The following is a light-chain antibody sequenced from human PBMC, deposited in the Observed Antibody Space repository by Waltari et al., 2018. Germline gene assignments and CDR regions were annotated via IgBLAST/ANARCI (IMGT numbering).Light chain of an antibody. J-gene: IGLJ2*01. CDR3: TSYAGSSKGV. V-gene: IGLV2-23*02. CDR2: SVS. CDR1: SSDVGNYKR. Sequence: QSALTQPASVSGSPGQSITISCTGTSSDVGNYKRVSWYQQHPGKAPKLMIYSVSKRTSGVSDRFAGSKAGDMASLTISGLQPEDEAEYFGTSYAGSSKGVFGGGTKVTVL.